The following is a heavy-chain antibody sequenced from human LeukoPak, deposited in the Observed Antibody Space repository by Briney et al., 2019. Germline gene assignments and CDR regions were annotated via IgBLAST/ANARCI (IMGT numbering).Heavy chain of an antibody. Sequence: GGPLRLSCAASGFTFSSYAMHWVRQAPGKGLEWVAVISYDGSNKYYADSVKGRFTISRDNSKNTLYLQMNSLRAEDTAVHYCARDRDSSSWYYFDYWGQGTLVTVSS. CDR2: ISYDGSNK. D-gene: IGHD6-13*01. CDR1: GFTFSSYA. J-gene: IGHJ4*02. V-gene: IGHV3-30*04. CDR3: ARDRDSSSWYYFDY.